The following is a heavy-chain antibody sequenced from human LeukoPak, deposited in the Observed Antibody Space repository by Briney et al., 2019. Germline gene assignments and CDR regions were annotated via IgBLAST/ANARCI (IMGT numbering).Heavy chain of an antibody. CDR1: GGTFSSYA. Sequence: GASVKVSCKASGGTFSSYAISWVRQAPGQGLEWMGRIIPILGIANYAQKFQGRVTITAHKSTSTAYMELSSLRSEDTAVYYCATYILYSSSWYDLFDYWGQGTLVTVSS. D-gene: IGHD6-13*01. CDR3: ATYILYSSSWYDLFDY. V-gene: IGHV1-69*04. J-gene: IGHJ4*02. CDR2: IIPILGIA.